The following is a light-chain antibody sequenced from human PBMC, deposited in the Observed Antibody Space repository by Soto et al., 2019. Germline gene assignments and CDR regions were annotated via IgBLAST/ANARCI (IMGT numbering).Light chain of an antibody. Sequence: ETVMTHSPATLSVSPVERATLSCRASQSVSSNLAWYQQKPGQAPRLLIYDASSLESGVPSRFSGSGSGTEFTLTISSLQPDDFATYYCQQYNSPPLTFGGGTKV. CDR2: DAS. CDR3: QQYNSPPLT. CDR1: QSVSSN. V-gene: IGKV3-15*01. J-gene: IGKJ4*01.